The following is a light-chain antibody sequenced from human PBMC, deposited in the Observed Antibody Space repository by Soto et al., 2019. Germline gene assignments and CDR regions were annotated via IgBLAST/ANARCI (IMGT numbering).Light chain of an antibody. CDR1: ISVVGGYNY. V-gene: IGLV2-14*01. Sequence: QSVLTQPASVSGSPEQSITISCTGNISVVGGYNYVSWYQQHPGKAPKLMIYDVSNRPSGVSNRFSGSKSGNTASLTISGLQAEDEADYYCSSYTSSSPYVFGTGTKVTVL. CDR3: SSYTSSSPYV. J-gene: IGLJ1*01. CDR2: DVS.